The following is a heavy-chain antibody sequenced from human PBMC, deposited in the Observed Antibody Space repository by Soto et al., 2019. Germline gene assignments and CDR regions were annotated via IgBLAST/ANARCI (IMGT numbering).Heavy chain of an antibody. Sequence: WTWIRQPPGGGLEWIGYIYYTGSTEYNPSLKSRVTMSVDTSKNQFSLRLNSVTAADTAVYYCARRSWNSGYFDYWGQGTLVTVSS. CDR3: ARRSWNSGYFDY. CDR2: IYYTGST. J-gene: IGHJ4*02. V-gene: IGHV4-59*08. D-gene: IGHD6-13*01.